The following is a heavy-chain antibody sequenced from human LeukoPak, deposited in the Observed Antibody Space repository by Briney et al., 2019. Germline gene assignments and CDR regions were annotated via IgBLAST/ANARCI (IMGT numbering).Heavy chain of an antibody. J-gene: IGHJ5*01. CDR3: AKYGRSTWFYLDS. V-gene: IGHV3-23*01. Sequence: GGSLRLSCAAYGFTFSSYAMSWVRQAPGKGLEWVSGISVSGSSKHYADSMKGRFTISRDNSGNTLYLQMNSLRAEDTAVYYCAKYGRSTWFYLDSWGQGTLVTVSA. CDR1: GFTFSSYA. CDR2: ISVSGSSK. D-gene: IGHD6-13*01.